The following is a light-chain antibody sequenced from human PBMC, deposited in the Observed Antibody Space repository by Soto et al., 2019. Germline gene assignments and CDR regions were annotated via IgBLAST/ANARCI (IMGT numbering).Light chain of an antibody. CDR1: QSVSSY. CDR3: QQDHSSPRT. J-gene: IGKJ1*01. V-gene: IGKV3-11*01. Sequence: EIVLTQSPATLSLSPGERATLSCRASQSVSSYLAWYQQKPGQAPRLLIYDASNRATGIPARFSGSGSGTDFTLTISSLEPEDFAVYYCQQDHSSPRTFGQGTKVEIK. CDR2: DAS.